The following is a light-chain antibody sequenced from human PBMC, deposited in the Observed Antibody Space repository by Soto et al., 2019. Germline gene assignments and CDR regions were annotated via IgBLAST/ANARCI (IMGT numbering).Light chain of an antibody. CDR3: QHFLS. Sequence: EIVLTQSPGTLSLSPGERATLSCRASRSVISNSLAWYQQKPGQAPRLLIYGASSRATGIPDRFSGSGSGTDFPLTLRTRDRKDFAVFYCQHFLSFGGGPRVDTK. CDR1: RSVISNS. V-gene: IGKV3-20*01. CDR2: GAS. J-gene: IGKJ4*01.